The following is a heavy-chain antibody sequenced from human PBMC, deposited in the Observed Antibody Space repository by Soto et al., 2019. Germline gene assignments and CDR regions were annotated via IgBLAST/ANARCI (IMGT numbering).Heavy chain of an antibody. J-gene: IGHJ5*02. CDR3: ARDVVVPAASNWFDP. CDR1: GGSISSGGYY. Sequence: SETLSLTCTVSGGSISSGGYYWSWIRQHPGKGLEWIGYIYYSRSTYYNPSLKRRVTISVDKSKKQISMKLSSVTAADTAVYYCARDVVVPAASNWFDPWGQGTLVTVSS. D-gene: IGHD2-2*01. CDR2: IYYSRST. V-gene: IGHV4-31*03.